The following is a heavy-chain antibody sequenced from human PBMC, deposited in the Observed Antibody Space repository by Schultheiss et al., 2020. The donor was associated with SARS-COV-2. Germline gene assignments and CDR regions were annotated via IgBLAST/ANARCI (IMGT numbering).Heavy chain of an antibody. CDR3: AKVKPPLLLWFREQTFDY. D-gene: IGHD3-10*01. CDR2: ISGSGGST. J-gene: IGHJ4*02. V-gene: IGHV3-23*01. Sequence: GGSLRLSCAASGFTFSSYAMSWVRQAPGKGLEWVSAISGSGGSTYYADSVKGRFTISRDNSKNTLYLQMNSLRAEDTAVYYCAKVKPPLLLWFREQTFDYWGQGTLVTVSS. CDR1: GFTFSSYA.